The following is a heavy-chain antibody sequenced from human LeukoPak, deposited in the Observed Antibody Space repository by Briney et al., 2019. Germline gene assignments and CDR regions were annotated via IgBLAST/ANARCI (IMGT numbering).Heavy chain of an antibody. V-gene: IGHV4-38-2*02. CDR1: GYSISSTYY. CDR3: ARSYCGGDCYSLGWFDP. J-gene: IGHJ5*02. CDR2: IYYSGTT. D-gene: IGHD2-21*01. Sequence: SETLSLXCTVSGYSISSTYYWGWIRQPPGKGLQWIGSIYYSGTTYYNPSLKSRVTMSVDTSKNQFSLKLSSVTVADTAVYYCARSYCGGDCYSLGWFDPWGQGALVTVSS.